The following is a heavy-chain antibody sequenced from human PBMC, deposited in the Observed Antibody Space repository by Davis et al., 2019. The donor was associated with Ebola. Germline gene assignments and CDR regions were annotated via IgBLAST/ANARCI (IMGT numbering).Heavy chain of an antibody. CDR1: GFTFSSYA. V-gene: IGHV3-23*01. Sequence: GGSLRLSCAASGFTFSSYAMSWVRQAPGKGLEWVSAISGSGGSTYYADSVKGRFTISRDNAKNSLYLQMNSLRAEDTAVYYCARTGSMVRGVLYYYYGMDVWGKGTTVTVSS. CDR2: ISGSGGST. CDR3: ARTGSMVRGVLYYYYGMDV. J-gene: IGHJ6*04. D-gene: IGHD3-10*01.